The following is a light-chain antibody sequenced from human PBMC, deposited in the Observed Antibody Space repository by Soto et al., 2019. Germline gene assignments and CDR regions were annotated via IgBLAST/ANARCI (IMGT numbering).Light chain of an antibody. J-gene: IGKJ1*01. Sequence: EIVLTQSPGTLSLSPGERATLSCRASQSVSRSYLAWYQLKPGQAPRLLIYGTSSRDTGIPDRFSGSGSGTDFTLTISRLEPEDFAVYYCQQYGNSLRTSGQGTKVDIK. V-gene: IGKV3-20*01. CDR2: GTS. CDR1: QSVSRSY. CDR3: QQYGNSLRT.